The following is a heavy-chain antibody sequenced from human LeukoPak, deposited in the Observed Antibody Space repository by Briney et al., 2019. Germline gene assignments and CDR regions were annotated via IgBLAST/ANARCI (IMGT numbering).Heavy chain of an antibody. V-gene: IGHV3-49*03. CDR1: GFTFRHYG. D-gene: IGHD2-15*01. Sequence: GGSLRLSCTISGFTFRHYGLTWFRQAPGKGLEWVGYIQSEGGGGTTRYAAAVVGRFIISRDDSKSVAFLQMNSLKIDATGVYYCARDVGGRTPFRFWGQGTMVAVSS. CDR2: IQSEGGGGTT. CDR3: ARDVGGRTPFRF. J-gene: IGHJ4*02.